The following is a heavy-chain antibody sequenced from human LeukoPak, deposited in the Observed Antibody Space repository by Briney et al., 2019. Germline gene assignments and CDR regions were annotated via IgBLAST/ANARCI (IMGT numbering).Heavy chain of an antibody. V-gene: IGHV3-30*18. CDR3: AKGTISYYDSSGPEY. J-gene: IGHJ4*02. CDR2: ISYDGSNK. Sequence: PGRSLRLSCVVSGFTFSSYGMHWVRQAPGKGLEWVAVISYDGSNKYYADSVRGRFTISRDNSKKTLYLQMNSLRAEDTGVYYCAKGTISYYDSSGPEYWGQGTLVTVSS. CDR1: GFTFSSYG. D-gene: IGHD3-22*01.